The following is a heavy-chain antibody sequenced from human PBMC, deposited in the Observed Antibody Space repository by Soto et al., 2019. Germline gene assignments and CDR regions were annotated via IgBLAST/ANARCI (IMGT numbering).Heavy chain of an antibody. D-gene: IGHD5-18*01. CDR3: ARGYGRNFDY. CDR2: IYYSGNT. CDR1: GGSISSSSYY. V-gene: IGHV4-39*07. J-gene: IGHJ4*02. Sequence: SETLSLTCTVSGGSISSSSYYWGWIRQPPGKGLEWIGSIYYSGNTYYNPSLKSRVTISVDTSKNQFSLKLSSVTAADTAVYYCARGYGRNFDYWGQGTLVTVSS.